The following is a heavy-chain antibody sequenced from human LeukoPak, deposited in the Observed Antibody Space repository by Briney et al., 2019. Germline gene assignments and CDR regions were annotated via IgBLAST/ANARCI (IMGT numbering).Heavy chain of an antibody. CDR2: IYESGTT. D-gene: IGHD4-17*01. CDR1: GESLNSYY. J-gene: IGHJ4*02. CDR3: ARGGAYGCLDY. V-gene: IGHV4-34*01. Sequence: PSETLSLTCAVYGESLNSYYWSWVRQPPGEGLEWIGEIYESGTTKYNPSLKSRVTISVDTSKNQFSLKLSSVTAADTAVYYCARGGAYGCLDYWGQGTLVTVSS.